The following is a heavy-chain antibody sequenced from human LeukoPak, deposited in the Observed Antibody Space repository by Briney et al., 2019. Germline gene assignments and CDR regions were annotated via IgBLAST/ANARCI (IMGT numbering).Heavy chain of an antibody. CDR2: VYYSGIT. D-gene: IGHD3-22*01. CDR1: GGSFSSTTYY. J-gene: IGHJ4*01. V-gene: IGHV4-39*01. Sequence: SETLSLXRTVSGGSFSSTTYYWGWIRQPPGKGLEWIGSVYYSGITYYNQSLKSRVTISVDTSKNQFSLKLTSVTAADTAVYYCARQYYDSSGYYPWYFDYWGQGTLVTVSS. CDR3: ARQYYDSSGYYPWYFDY.